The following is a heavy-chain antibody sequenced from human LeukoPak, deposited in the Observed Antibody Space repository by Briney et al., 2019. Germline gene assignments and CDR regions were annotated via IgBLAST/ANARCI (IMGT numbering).Heavy chain of an antibody. J-gene: IGHJ4*02. Sequence: ASVKVSCKASGYTFTGYYMHWVRQAPGQGLEWMGWINPNSGGTNYAQKFQGRVTMTRDTSISTAYMELSRLRSDDTAVYYCARGPPIAEARFDYWGQGTLVTVSS. D-gene: IGHD6-19*01. CDR3: ARGPPIAEARFDY. CDR1: GYTFTGYY. CDR2: INPNSGGT. V-gene: IGHV1-2*02.